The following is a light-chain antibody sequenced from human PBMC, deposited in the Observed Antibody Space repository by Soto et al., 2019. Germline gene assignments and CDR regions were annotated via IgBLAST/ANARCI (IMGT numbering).Light chain of an antibody. J-gene: IGKJ3*01. CDR2: NTS. CDR1: QSINSKS. CDR3: QHYGGSFI. Sequence: EIVLTQSPGTLSLSPGEGATVSCRVSQSINSKSLVWYQRNFGQAPRLLIYNTSSRATGIPDRFSGSGSGTDFTLSISILEPEDFAVYYCQHYGGSFIFGPGTKVDFK. V-gene: IGKV3-20*01.